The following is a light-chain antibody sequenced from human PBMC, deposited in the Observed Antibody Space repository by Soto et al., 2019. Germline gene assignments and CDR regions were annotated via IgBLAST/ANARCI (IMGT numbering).Light chain of an antibody. CDR2: GAS. V-gene: IGKV3-20*01. CDR1: QSVSSSY. Sequence: EIVFTQSPGTLSLSPGERATLSCRASQSVSSSYLAWYQQKPSQAPRLRIYGASSRATGIPNRFSGSGSGTDFTLTISRLEPEDFGTYYCQQSYKMPSFGQGTRLEIK. J-gene: IGKJ5*01. CDR3: QQSYKMPS.